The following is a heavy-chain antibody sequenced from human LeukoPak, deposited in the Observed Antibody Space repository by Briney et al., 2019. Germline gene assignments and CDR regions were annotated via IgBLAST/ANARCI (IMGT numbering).Heavy chain of an antibody. Sequence: GGSLRLSCAASGFTFSSYGMHWVRQAPGKGLEWVAVIWYDGSNKYYADSVKGRFTISRDNSKNTLYLQMNSLRAEDTAVYYCARQDSGYYYVDYWGQGTLVTVSS. CDR1: GFTFSSYG. CDR3: ARQDSGYYYVDY. CDR2: IWYDGSNK. D-gene: IGHD3-22*01. V-gene: IGHV3-33*01. J-gene: IGHJ4*02.